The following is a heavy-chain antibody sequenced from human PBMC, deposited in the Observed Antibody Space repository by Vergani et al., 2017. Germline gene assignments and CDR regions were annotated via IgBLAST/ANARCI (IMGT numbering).Heavy chain of an antibody. CDR1: GGSFSGYY. CDR2: INHSGST. D-gene: IGHD3-22*01. J-gene: IGHJ4*02. V-gene: IGHV4-34*01. Sequence: QVQLQQWGAGLLKPSETLSLTCAVYGGSFSGYYWGWIRQPPGKGLEWIGEINHSGSTNYNPSLKSRVTISVDTSKNQFSLKLSSVTAADTAVYYCARGRSAYDSSGYLAIWGQGTLVTVSS. CDR3: ARGRSAYDSSGYLAI.